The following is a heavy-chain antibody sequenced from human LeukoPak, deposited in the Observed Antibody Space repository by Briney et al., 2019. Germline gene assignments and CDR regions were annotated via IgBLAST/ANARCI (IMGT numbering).Heavy chain of an antibody. CDR2: ISSSSSTI. V-gene: IGHV3-48*04. Sequence: PGGSLRLSCAASGFTFSSYSMNWVRQAPGKGLEWVSYISSSSSTIYYADSVKGRFTISRDNAKNSLYLRMNSLRAEDTAVYYCARVGGGYHTDSFDYWGQGTLVTVSS. D-gene: IGHD5-12*01. CDR3: ARVGGGYHTDSFDY. J-gene: IGHJ4*02. CDR1: GFTFSSYS.